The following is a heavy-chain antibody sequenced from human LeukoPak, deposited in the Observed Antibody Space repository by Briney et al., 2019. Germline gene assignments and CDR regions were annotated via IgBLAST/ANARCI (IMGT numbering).Heavy chain of an antibody. CDR3: ARDLRRISEY. V-gene: IGHV3-21*01. CDR1: GFTFSSYS. Sequence: PGGSLRLSCAASGFTFSSYSMNWVRQAPGKGLEWVSSISSDSYYIYYADSLKGRFTISRDNAKNSLYLQMNSLRAEDTAVYYCARDLRRISEYWGQGTLVTVSS. D-gene: IGHD3-16*02. CDR2: ISSDSYYI. J-gene: IGHJ4*02.